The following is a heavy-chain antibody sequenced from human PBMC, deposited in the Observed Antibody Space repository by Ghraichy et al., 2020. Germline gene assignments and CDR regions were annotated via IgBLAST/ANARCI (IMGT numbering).Heavy chain of an antibody. J-gene: IGHJ4*02. Sequence: GGSLRLSCAASGFTFSTYGMSWVRRAPGKGLEWISTIGGSSATIYYADSVKGRFTISRDNSKNTLYLQMNSLRAEDTAVYYCAKRKHRLLVYFDSWGQGTLVTVSS. CDR1: GFTFSTYG. CDR2: IGGSSATI. CDR3: AKRKHRLLVYFDS. D-gene: IGHD2-15*01. V-gene: IGHV3-23*01.